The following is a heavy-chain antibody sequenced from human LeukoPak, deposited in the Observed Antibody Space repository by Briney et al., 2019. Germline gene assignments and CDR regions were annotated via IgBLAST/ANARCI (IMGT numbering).Heavy chain of an antibody. V-gene: IGHV3-48*03. CDR3: ARDLDFRWFGGGADY. CDR1: GFTFSSYE. Sequence: GGSLRLSCAASGFTFSSYEMNWVRQAPGKGLQWVSYISSSGSTIYYADSVKGRFTISRDNAENSLYLQMNSLRAEDTAVYYCARDLDFRWFGGGADYWGQGTLVTVSS. J-gene: IGHJ4*02. D-gene: IGHD3-10*01. CDR2: ISSSGSTI.